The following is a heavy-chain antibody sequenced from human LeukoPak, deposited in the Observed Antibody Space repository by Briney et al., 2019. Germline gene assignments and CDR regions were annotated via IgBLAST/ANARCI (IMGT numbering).Heavy chain of an antibody. CDR2: IIPIFGTA. Sequence: ASVKVSCKASVGTFSSYAISWVRQAPGQGLEWMGGIIPIFGTANYAQKFQGRVTITTDESTSTAYMELSSLRSEDTAVYYCARASDTAMVNNYYYYMDVWGKGTTVTVSS. D-gene: IGHD5-18*01. J-gene: IGHJ6*03. V-gene: IGHV1-69*05. CDR1: VGTFSSYA. CDR3: ARASDTAMVNNYYYYMDV.